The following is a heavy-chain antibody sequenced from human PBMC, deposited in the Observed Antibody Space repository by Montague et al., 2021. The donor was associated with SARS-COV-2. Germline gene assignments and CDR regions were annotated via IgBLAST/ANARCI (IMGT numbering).Heavy chain of an antibody. CDR3: ATYYDILTGYYTDAFDI. CDR1: GGSISSSSYY. CDR2: IYYSGST. Sequence: SETLSLTCTVSGGSISSSSYYWGWIRQPPGKGLEWIGSIYYSGSTYCNPSLKSRVTISVDTSKNQFSLKLSSVTAADTAVYYCATYYDILTGYYTDAFDIWGQGTMVTVSS. V-gene: IGHV4-39*01. J-gene: IGHJ3*02. D-gene: IGHD3-9*01.